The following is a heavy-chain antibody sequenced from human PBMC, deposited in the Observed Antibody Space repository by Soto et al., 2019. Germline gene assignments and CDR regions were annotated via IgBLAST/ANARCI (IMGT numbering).Heavy chain of an antibody. CDR3: ARDGRDSGYDFPDGMAV. D-gene: IGHD5-12*01. V-gene: IGHV3-21*01. CDR1: GFTFSSYS. J-gene: IGHJ6*02. CDR2: ISSSSSYI. Sequence: EVQLVESGGGLVKPGGSLRLSCAASGFTFSSYSMNWVRQAPGKGLEWVSSISSSSSYIYYADSVKGRFTISRDNAKNSLYLQMNSLRAEDTAVYYCARDGRDSGYDFPDGMAVWGQGTTVTVSS.